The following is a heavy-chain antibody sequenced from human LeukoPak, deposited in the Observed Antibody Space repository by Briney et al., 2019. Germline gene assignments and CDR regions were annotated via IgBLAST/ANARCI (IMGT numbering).Heavy chain of an antibody. D-gene: IGHD3-22*01. CDR1: GFTFSSYG. V-gene: IGHV3-30*02. J-gene: IGHJ3*02. Sequence: GGSLRLSCAASGFTFSSYGMHWVRQAPGKGLEWVTFIRYDGSNEYYADSVKGRFTISRDNSKNTLYLQMNSLRAEDTAVYHCAKVLRRGYDSGAFDIWGQGTMVTVSS. CDR3: AKVLRRGYDSGAFDI. CDR2: IRYDGSNE.